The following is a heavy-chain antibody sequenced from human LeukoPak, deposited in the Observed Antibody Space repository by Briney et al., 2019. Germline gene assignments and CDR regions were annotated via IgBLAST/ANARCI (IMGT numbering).Heavy chain of an antibody. Sequence: PGGSLRLSCAASGFTFSSYGMHWVRQAPGKGLEWAAVIWYDASNKYYADSVKGRFTISRDNSKNTLYLQMNSLRAEDTAVYYCARALGSDYFDYWGQGTLVTVSS. V-gene: IGHV3-33*01. CDR1: GFTFSSYG. CDR2: IWYDASNK. J-gene: IGHJ4*02. CDR3: ARALGSDYFDY. D-gene: IGHD1-26*01.